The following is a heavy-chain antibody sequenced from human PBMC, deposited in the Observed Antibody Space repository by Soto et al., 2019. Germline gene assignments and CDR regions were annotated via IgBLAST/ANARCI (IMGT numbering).Heavy chain of an antibody. D-gene: IGHD6-13*01. J-gene: IGHJ3*02. CDR3: AREVAADGTFREDVFDI. CDR2: IIPIFSTT. CDR1: GGTFSNHA. V-gene: IGHV1-69*12. Sequence: QVHLVQSGAEVKKPGSSVKVSCKAPGGTFSNHAINWVRQAPGQGLEWMGRIIPIFSTTNYAQKFQGRVTMTADDSTITAYLELSSLKQDDTAVYYCAREVAADGTFREDVFDIWGQGTLVTVSS.